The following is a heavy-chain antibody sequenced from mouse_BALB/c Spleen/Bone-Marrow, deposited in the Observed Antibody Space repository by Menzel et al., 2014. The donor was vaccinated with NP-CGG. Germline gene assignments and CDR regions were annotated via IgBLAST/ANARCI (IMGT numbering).Heavy chain of an antibody. CDR1: GYTFTSYW. CDR2: IYPGDGDT. CDR3: ARDGNYPAWFAY. V-gene: IGHV1-87*01. D-gene: IGHD2-1*01. Sequence: QVQLQQSGAELAKPGASVKMSCKASGYTFTSYWMHWVKQRPGQGLEWIGAIYPGDGDTRCTQKFKGKATLTADKSSSTAYMQLSSLASEDSAVYYCARDGNYPAWFAYWGQGTLVTVSA. J-gene: IGHJ3*01.